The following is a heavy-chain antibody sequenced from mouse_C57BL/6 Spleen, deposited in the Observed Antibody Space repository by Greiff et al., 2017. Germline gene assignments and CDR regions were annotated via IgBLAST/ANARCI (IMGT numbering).Heavy chain of an antibody. Sequence: EVKLQESGGGLVKPGGSLKLSCAASGFTFSDYGMHWVRQAPEKGLEWVAYISSGSSTIYYADTVKGRFTISRDNAKNTLFLQMTSLRSEDTAMYYCAKLGHFDYWGQGTTLTVSS. D-gene: IGHD4-1*01. CDR2: ISSGSSTI. J-gene: IGHJ2*01. V-gene: IGHV5-17*01. CDR3: AKLGHFDY. CDR1: GFTFSDYG.